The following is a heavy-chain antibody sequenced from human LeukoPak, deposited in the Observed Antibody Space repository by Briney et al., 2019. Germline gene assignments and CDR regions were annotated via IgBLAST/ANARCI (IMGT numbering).Heavy chain of an antibody. CDR1: NYTFTSYA. D-gene: IGHD3-16*02. V-gene: IGHV1-2*02. CDR2: INPSSGAT. CDR3: ARGGQIYDYVWGSYLEF. J-gene: IGHJ4*02. Sequence: ASVKVSCKASNYTFTSYAISWLRQAPGQGLEWMGWINPSSGATNSAQKFLGRVTMTRDTSMSTAYMELSSLTSDDTAVYYCARGGQIYDYVWGSYLEFWGQGTLVTVSS.